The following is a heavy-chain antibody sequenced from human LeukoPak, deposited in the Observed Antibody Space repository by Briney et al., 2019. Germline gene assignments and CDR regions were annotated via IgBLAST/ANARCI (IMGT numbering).Heavy chain of an antibody. V-gene: IGHV3-30*18. CDR1: GFSFNTYG. CDR2: TSHDEKTK. Sequence: GGSLRLSCAASGFSFNTYGMHWVRQAPSKGLEWLAVTSHDEKTKFYADSIKGRFTISRDNSKNTLYLQMNGLRTEDTAVYYCAKWGDYYENSGPDFDYWGQGTLVTVSS. D-gene: IGHD3-22*01. J-gene: IGHJ4*02. CDR3: AKWGDYYENSGPDFDY.